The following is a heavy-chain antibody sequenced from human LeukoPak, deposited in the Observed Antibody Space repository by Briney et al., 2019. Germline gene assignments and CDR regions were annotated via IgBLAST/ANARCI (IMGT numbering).Heavy chain of an antibody. Sequence: SETLSLTCAVYGGSFSGYYWSWIRQPPGKGLEWIGEINHSGSTNYNPSLKSRVTISVDTSKNQFSLKLSSVTAADTAVYYCARNWDGSGSYLNWFDPWGQGTLVTVSS. CDR2: INHSGST. CDR1: GGSFSGYY. J-gene: IGHJ5*02. V-gene: IGHV4-34*01. CDR3: ARNWDGSGSYLNWFDP. D-gene: IGHD3-10*01.